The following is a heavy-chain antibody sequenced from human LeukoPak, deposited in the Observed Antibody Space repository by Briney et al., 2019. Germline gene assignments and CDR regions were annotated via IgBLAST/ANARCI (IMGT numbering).Heavy chain of an antibody. J-gene: IGHJ4*02. CDR3: ARDSHSSGWYVPDY. CDR1: GYTFTGNY. V-gene: IGHV1-2*02. Sequence: VASVKVSCKASGYTFTGNYLHWVRQAPGQELEWMGWINPNNGGTDYAQNFQGRVTMTRDTSISTAYMELSRLTSDDTAVYYCARDSHSSGWYVPDYWGQGTLVTVSS. CDR2: INPNNGGT. D-gene: IGHD6-19*01.